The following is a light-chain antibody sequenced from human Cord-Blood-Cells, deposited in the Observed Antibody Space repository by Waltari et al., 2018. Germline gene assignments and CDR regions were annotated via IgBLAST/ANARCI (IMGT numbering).Light chain of an antibody. CDR1: TSDVGGYNY. CDR3: SSYTSSSTWV. Sequence: QSALTQPASVSGSPGQSITISCTGTTSDVGGYNYVSWYQQHPGKAPKTMIYDVRKRPSGVSNRFSGSKSGNTASLTISGLQAEDEADYYCSSYTSSSTWVFGGGTKLTVL. V-gene: IGLV2-14*01. CDR2: DVR. J-gene: IGLJ3*02.